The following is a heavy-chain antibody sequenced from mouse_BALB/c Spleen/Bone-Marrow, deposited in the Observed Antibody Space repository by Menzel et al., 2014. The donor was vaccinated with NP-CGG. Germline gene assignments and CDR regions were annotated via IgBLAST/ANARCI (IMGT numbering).Heavy chain of an antibody. CDR3: TRDYYGP. D-gene: IGHD1-2*01. J-gene: IGHJ2*01. CDR2: ITYSGNT. V-gene: IGHV3-8*02. Sequence: EVQRVESGPSLVKPSQTLSLPCSVTGDSITSGYWNWIRKFPGNKLEYMGYITYSGNTYYNPSLISRISITRDTSKNQYYLQLNSVTTEDTATYYCTRDYYGPWGQGTTLTVSS. CDR1: GDSITSGY.